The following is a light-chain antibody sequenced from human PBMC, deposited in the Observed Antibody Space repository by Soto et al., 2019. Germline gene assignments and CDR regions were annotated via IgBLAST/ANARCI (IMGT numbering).Light chain of an antibody. V-gene: IGKV1-5*03. J-gene: IGKJ4*01. CDR2: KTS. CDR3: QQYKSFSLT. CDR1: QSISSW. Sequence: DIQMTQSPSTLSASVGDRVTITCRASQSISSWLAWYQQKPGKAPKLLIYKTSNLESGVPSRFSGCGSGAEFSLTISSXQPDDFATYYCQQYKSFSLTFGGGTKVDIK.